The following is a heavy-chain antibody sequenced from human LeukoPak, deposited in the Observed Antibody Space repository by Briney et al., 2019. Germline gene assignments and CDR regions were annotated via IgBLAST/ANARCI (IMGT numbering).Heavy chain of an antibody. CDR2: ISSSGSYI. CDR3: ARIPDTYCSSTSCYLDY. D-gene: IGHD2-2*01. V-gene: IGHV3-21*01. CDR1: GFTFSSYS. J-gene: IGHJ4*02. Sequence: SGGSLRLSCAASGFTFSSYSMNWVRQAAGKGLEWVSSISSSGSYIYYADSVKGRFTISRDNAKNSLYLQMNSLRAEDTAVYYCARIPDTYCSSTSCYLDYWGQGTLVTVSS.